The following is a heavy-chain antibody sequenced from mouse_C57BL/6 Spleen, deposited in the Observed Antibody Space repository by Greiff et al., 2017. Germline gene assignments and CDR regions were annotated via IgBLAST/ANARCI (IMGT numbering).Heavy chain of an antibody. J-gene: IGHJ3*01. D-gene: IGHD2-3*01. CDR3: GRSDGYFPWFTY. Sequence: QVQLQQPGAELVRPGTSVKLSCKASGYTFTSYWMHWVKQWPGQGLEWIGVIDPSDSYTNYNQKFKGKATLTVDTSSSTAYMQLSSLTSEDSAVYYCGRSDGYFPWFTYWGQGTLVTVSA. CDR1: GYTFTSYW. CDR2: IDPSDSYT. V-gene: IGHV1-59*01.